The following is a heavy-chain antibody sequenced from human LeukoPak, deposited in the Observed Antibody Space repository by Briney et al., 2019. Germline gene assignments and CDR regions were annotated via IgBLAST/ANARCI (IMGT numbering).Heavy chain of an antibody. CDR3: ARGNYFFDY. V-gene: IGHV4-38-2*02. CDR2: IYHRGNT. Sequence: SETLSLTCTVSGYSISSGYYWGWIRQPPGKGLEWIGSIYHRGNTYHNSSLKSRVTISVDTPKNQFSLRLNSVTAADTALYYCARGNYFFDYWGQGTLVSVSS. CDR1: GYSISSGYY. J-gene: IGHJ4*02.